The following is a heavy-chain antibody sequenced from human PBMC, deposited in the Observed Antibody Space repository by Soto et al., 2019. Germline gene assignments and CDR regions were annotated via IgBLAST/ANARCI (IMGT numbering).Heavy chain of an antibody. CDR1: GYTFTSYC. Sequence: ASVKVSCKASGYTFTSYCIIWVRQAPGQGLEWMGWISAYNGNTNYAQKLQGRVTVTTDTSTSTAYMELRSLRSDDTAVYYCARDLATYYYDSSGYYPFDYWGQGTLVTVSS. V-gene: IGHV1-18*04. CDR2: ISAYNGNT. D-gene: IGHD3-22*01. J-gene: IGHJ4*02. CDR3: ARDLATYYYDSSGYYPFDY.